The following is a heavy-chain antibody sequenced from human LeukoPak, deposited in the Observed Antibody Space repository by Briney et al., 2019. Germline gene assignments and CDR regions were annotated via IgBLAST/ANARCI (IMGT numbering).Heavy chain of an antibody. CDR1: GFTFSNYA. Sequence: GGSLRLSCAASGFTFSNYAIHWVRQAPGKGLEWVAVISYDGSNKYYADSVKGRFTISRDNSKNTLYLQMNSLRAEDTAVYYCARLGYCTNGVCYTGDYWGQGTLVTVSS. CDR3: ARLGYCTNGVCYTGDY. CDR2: ISYDGSNK. J-gene: IGHJ4*02. V-gene: IGHV3-30-3*01. D-gene: IGHD2-8*01.